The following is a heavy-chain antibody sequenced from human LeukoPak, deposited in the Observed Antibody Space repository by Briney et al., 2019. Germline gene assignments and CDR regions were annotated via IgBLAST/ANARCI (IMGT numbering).Heavy chain of an antibody. J-gene: IGHJ4*02. V-gene: IGHV3-30*01. CDR1: GFTFSTYA. Sequence: GGSLRLSCAASGFTFSTYAMHWVRQAPGKGLEWVALISYDGSNKYYADSVKGRFTISRDNSKNTLYLQMNSLRPEDTAVYYCARGTGVYVISPFDYWGQGALVTVSS. CDR3: ARGTGVYVISPFDY. D-gene: IGHD2-8*01. CDR2: ISYDGSNK.